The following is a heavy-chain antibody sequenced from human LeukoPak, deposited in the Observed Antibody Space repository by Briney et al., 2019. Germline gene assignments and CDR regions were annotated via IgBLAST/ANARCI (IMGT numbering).Heavy chain of an antibody. D-gene: IGHD6-19*01. V-gene: IGHV3-30*04. Sequence: GGSLRLSCVASGIAFSNSIMHWVRQAPGKGLEWVSAMSYDGFSKYYADSMKGRLTISRDDSKNTVYLQMKSLRPEDTAVYYCAREGSGWFPHFDYWGQGTLVTVSS. CDR2: MSYDGFSK. CDR3: AREGSGWFPHFDY. J-gene: IGHJ4*02. CDR1: GIAFSNSI.